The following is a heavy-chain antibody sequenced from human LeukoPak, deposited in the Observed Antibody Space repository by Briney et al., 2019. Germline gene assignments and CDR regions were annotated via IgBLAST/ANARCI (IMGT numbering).Heavy chain of an antibody. J-gene: IGHJ3*02. CDR1: GGSISSYY. CDR3: AREPQDAFDI. CDR2: FYYSGST. V-gene: IGHV4-59*01. Sequence: KPSETMSLTCTVSGGSISSYYWSWIRQPPGKGLEWIGYFYYSGSTNYNPSLKSRVTISVDTSKNQFSLKLSSVTAVDTAVYYCAREPQDAFDIWGQGTMVTVSS.